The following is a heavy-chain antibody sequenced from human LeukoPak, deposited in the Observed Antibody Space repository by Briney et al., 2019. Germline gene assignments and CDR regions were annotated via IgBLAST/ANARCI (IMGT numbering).Heavy chain of an antibody. CDR1: GYTFSSYS. CDR3: ARDPYSSGWYKDAFDI. Sequence: GGSLRLSCAASGYTFSSYSMNWVRQAPGKGLEWVSSISGSSSYINYADSVKGRFTISRDNAQNSLFLQLNSLRAEDTAVYYCARDPYSSGWYKDAFDIWGQGTMVTVSS. J-gene: IGHJ3*02. D-gene: IGHD6-19*01. V-gene: IGHV3-21*01. CDR2: ISGSSSYI.